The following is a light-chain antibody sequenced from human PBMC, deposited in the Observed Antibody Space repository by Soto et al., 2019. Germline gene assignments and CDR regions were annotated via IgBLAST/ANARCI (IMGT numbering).Light chain of an antibody. J-gene: IGLJ1*01. CDR1: SSDVGGYNT. V-gene: IGLV2-14*01. Sequence: QCDLKQAASGSGAGGEGSSISCKGTSSDVGGYNTVSWYQQYPGKAPKLMIHDVNNRPSGVSNRFSGSKSGNTASLTISGLQAEDEADYYCSSYTRSTSYVFGSGTKVTVL. CDR2: DVN. CDR3: SSYTRSTSYV.